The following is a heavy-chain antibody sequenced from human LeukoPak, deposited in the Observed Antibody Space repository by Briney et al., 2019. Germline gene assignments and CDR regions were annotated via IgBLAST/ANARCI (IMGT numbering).Heavy chain of an antibody. Sequence: SETLSLPCTVSGGSISSYYWSWLRQPPGKGLEWIGYIYYSGSTNYNPSLKSRVTISVDTSKNQFSLKLSSVTATDTAVYYCARETIDSSGYFDYWGQGTLVTVSS. D-gene: IGHD3-22*01. CDR2: IYYSGST. CDR3: ARETIDSSGYFDY. CDR1: GGSISSYY. V-gene: IGHV4-59*01. J-gene: IGHJ4*02.